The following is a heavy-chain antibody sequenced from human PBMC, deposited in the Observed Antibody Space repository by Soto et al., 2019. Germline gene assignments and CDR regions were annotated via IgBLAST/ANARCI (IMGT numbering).Heavy chain of an antibody. V-gene: IGHV4-31*03. CDR3: ARMGLHLGESSRNWFDP. Sequence: QVQLQESGPGLVKPSQTLSLSCSISGGSITSANYYWTWIRLFPGKGLEWIGYIYSSGTTHYNPSLNRRATMSLDTSNNQFSLEVNSATAADTAVYYCARMGLHLGESSRNWFDPWGQGSLVTVSS. J-gene: IGHJ5*02. D-gene: IGHD3-16*02. CDR2: IYSSGTT. CDR1: GGSITSANYY.